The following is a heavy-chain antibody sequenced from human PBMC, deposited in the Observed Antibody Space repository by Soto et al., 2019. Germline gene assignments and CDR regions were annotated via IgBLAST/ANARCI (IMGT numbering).Heavy chain of an antibody. CDR3: ASGASRWYPYFFDS. J-gene: IGHJ5*01. CDR2: IIPYYNTL. V-gene: IGHV1-69*01. D-gene: IGHD6-13*01. CDR1: EGTFNSYA. Sequence: QAQVVQSGAEVRKPGSSVKLSCKASEGTFNSYAIAWVRQAPGQELEWMGGIIPYYNTLNYAQKFQDRVTITAADSTNTVYMELISLRSDDTAVYFCASGASRWYPYFFDSWAQGTLVTVSS.